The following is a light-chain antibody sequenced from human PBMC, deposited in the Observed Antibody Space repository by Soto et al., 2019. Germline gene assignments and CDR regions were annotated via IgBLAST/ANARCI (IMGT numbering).Light chain of an antibody. CDR3: QQRNIWPPVT. CDR2: ETY. CDR1: QSVRNNY. Sequence: VLTQSPDTLSLSPGERVTLSCRASQSVRNNYLAWYQQKPGQAPRLLIYETYRRATGIPARFSGSGSGTDFTLTISSLEPEDFAVYYCQQRNIWPPVTFGQGTRLEIK. V-gene: IGKV3D-20*02. J-gene: IGKJ5*01.